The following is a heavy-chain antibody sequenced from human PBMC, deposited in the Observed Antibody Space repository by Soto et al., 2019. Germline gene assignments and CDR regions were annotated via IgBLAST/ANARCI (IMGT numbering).Heavy chain of an antibody. V-gene: IGHV3-23*01. Sequence: VQLLESGGGLVQAGGSLRLSCAASGLAINTYGMSWVRQAPGRGLEWVSGITSSGDFTYYGDSVRGRFSISRDESKNALYLQMRNLRAEDTAVYHCVSAKGISLYEWYFDLWGRGTPVTVSS. J-gene: IGHJ2*01. CDR2: ITSSGDFT. D-gene: IGHD2-8*01. CDR3: VSAKGISLYEWYFDL. CDR1: GLAINTYG.